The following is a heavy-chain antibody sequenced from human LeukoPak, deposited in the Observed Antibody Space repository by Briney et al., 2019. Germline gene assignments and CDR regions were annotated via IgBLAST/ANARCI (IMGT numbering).Heavy chain of an antibody. D-gene: IGHD6-19*01. CDR1: EFTFSNYG. V-gene: IGHV3-30*18. Sequence: GGSLRLSGAASEFTFSNYGMPWVRQAPGKGLDWVALISYDGSNKYYADSVKGRFTISRDNSKNTLYLQMNSLRAEDSAVYYCAKHSSGISVAGTVQYWGQGTLVTVSS. CDR2: ISYDGSNK. J-gene: IGHJ4*02. CDR3: AKHSSGISVAGTVQY.